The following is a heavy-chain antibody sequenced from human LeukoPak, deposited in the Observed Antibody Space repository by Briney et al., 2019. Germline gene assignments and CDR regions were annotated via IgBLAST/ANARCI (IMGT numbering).Heavy chain of an antibody. D-gene: IGHD2-15*01. CDR1: GFTFSSCG. CDR2: IWYDGSNK. V-gene: IGHV3-33*01. Sequence: PGGSLRLSCSASGFTFSSCGMHWVRRAPGKGLEWVAFIWYDGSNKFYTDSVKGRFTISRDNSKDTLYLQMNSLRAEDTAVYYCARDFRATGGRAIIDYWGQGSLVSVSS. J-gene: IGHJ4*02. CDR3: ARDFRATGGRAIIDY.